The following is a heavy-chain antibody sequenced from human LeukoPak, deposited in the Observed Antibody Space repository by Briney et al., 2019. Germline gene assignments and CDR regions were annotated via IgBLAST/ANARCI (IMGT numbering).Heavy chain of an antibody. CDR2: ISGSGGST. CDR1: GFTFSSYA. CDR3: AKSPGGYSYGSDAFDI. V-gene: IGHV3-23*01. J-gene: IGHJ3*02. Sequence: PGGSLRLSCAASGFTFSSYAMSWVRQAPGKGLEWVSAISGSGGSTYYADSMKGRFTISRDNSKNTLYLQMNSLRAEDTAVYYCAKSPGGYSYGSDAFDIWGQGTMVTVSS. D-gene: IGHD5-18*01.